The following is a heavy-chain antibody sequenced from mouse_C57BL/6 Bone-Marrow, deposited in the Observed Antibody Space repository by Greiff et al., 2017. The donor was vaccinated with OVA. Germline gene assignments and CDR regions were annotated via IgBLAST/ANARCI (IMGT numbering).Heavy chain of an antibody. CDR3: ARPHDYDPYAMDY. Sequence: EVQVVESGGGLVKPGGSLKLSCAASGFTFSDYGMHWVRQAPEKGLEWVAYISSGSSTICYADTVKGRFTISRDNAKNTLLLQMTSLRSEDTAMYYCARPHDYDPYAMDYWGQGTSVTVSS. CDR1: GFTFSDYG. CDR2: ISSGSSTI. J-gene: IGHJ4*01. V-gene: IGHV5-17*01. D-gene: IGHD2-4*01.